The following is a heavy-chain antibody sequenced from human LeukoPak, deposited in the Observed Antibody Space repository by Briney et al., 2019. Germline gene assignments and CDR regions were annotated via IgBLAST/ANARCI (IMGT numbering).Heavy chain of an antibody. D-gene: IGHD2-2*01. J-gene: IGHJ6*03. CDR1: GFTFSSYG. CDR2: IRYDGSNK. CDR3: AKAPYCSSTSCYFYYYYYMDV. Sequence: GGSLRLSCAASGFTFSSYGMYWVRQAPGKGLEWVAFIRYDGSNKYYADSVKGRFTISRDNSKNTLYLQMNSLRAEDTAVYYCAKAPYCSSTSCYFYYYYYMDVWGKGTTVTISS. V-gene: IGHV3-30*02.